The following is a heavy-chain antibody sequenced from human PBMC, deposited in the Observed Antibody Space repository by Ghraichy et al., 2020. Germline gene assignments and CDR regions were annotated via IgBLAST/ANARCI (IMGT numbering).Heavy chain of an antibody. J-gene: IGHJ5*02. V-gene: IGHV1-46*01. Sequence: KGIINPSGGSTSYAQKFQGRVTMTRDTSTSTVYMELSSLRSEDTAVYYCASSREDCSSASCYPVSWFDPWGQGTLVTVSS. CDR2: INPSGGST. D-gene: IGHD2-2*01. CDR3: ASSREDCSSASCYPVSWFDP.